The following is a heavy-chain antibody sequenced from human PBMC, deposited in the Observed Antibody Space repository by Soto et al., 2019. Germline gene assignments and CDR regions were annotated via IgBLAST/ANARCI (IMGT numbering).Heavy chain of an antibody. CDR2: IYYSGST. CDR3: ARVRGGKNFDY. J-gene: IGHJ4*02. D-gene: IGHD3-16*01. V-gene: IGHV4-39*01. Sequence: QLQLQESGPGLVKPSETLSLTCTVSGGSISSSSYYWGWIRQPPGKGLEWIGSIYYSGSTYYNPSPKSRGTISVGQAKNPFSLKLGSVTRAEPAGDFCARVRGGKNFDYWGQGTLVTVSS. CDR1: GGSISSSSYY.